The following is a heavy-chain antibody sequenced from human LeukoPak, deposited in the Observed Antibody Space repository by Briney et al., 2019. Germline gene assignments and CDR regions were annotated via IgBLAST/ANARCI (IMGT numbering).Heavy chain of an antibody. D-gene: IGHD6-13*01. CDR2: ISYDGSNK. CDR3: ARDTGIAAAGTLDY. Sequence: GGSLRLSCAASGFTFSSYAMHWVRQAPGKGLEWVAVISYDGSNKYYADSVKGRFTISRDSSKNTLYLQMNSLRAEDTAVYYCARDTGIAAAGTLDYWGQGTLVTVSS. CDR1: GFTFSSYA. V-gene: IGHV3-30-3*01. J-gene: IGHJ4*02.